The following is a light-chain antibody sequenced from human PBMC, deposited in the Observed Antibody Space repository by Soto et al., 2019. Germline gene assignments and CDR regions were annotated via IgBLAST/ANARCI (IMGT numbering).Light chain of an antibody. CDR1: QTVSSNY. CDR3: QQYGNSHT. Sequence: ETVLTQSPGTLSLSPGERATLSCRASQTVSSNYLAWYQQKPGQAPRLLIYGASSRATGIPDRFSGTGSGTDFTLTISRLEPEDFAVYFCQQYGNSHTFGQGTNLEIK. CDR2: GAS. J-gene: IGKJ2*01. V-gene: IGKV3-20*01.